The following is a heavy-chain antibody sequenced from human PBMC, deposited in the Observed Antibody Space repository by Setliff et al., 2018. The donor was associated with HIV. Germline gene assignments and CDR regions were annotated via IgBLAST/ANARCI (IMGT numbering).Heavy chain of an antibody. Sequence: SETLSLTCAVYGWSVTAYSWTWLRQSPGKALEWIGEINPARGAKYNSSLKSRVTIAAFSSKNQFSLTLASVTAVDTALYYRAVSSRWGFIHWGQGILVTVSS. CDR1: GWSVTAYS. V-gene: IGHV4-34*01. CDR2: INPARGA. CDR3: AVSSRWGFIH. D-gene: IGHD3-22*01. J-gene: IGHJ4*01.